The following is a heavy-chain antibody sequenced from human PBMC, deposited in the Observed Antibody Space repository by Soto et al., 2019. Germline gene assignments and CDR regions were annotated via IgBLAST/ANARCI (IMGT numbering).Heavy chain of an antibody. CDR1: GGTFSSYA. V-gene: IGHV1-69*13. Sequence: SVKVSCKASGGTFSSYAISWVRQAPGQGLEWMGGIIPIFGTANYAQKFQGRVTITADESTSTAYMELSSLRSEDTAVYYCARDPSPYYYDSSGPSGYFDYWGQGTLVTVSS. J-gene: IGHJ4*02. D-gene: IGHD3-22*01. CDR2: IIPIFGTA. CDR3: ARDPSPYYYDSSGPSGYFDY.